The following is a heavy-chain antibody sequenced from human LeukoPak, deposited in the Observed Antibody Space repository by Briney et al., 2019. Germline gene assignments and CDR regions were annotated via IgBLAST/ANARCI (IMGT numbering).Heavy chain of an antibody. CDR2: MNPNSGNT. Sequence: ASVKVSCKASGYTFTSYDINWVRQATGQGLEWMGWMNPNSGNTGYAQKFQGRVTMTRNTSISTAYMELNSLRSEDTAVYYCTKHAGFGEFPIDYWGQGTLVTVSS. CDR1: GYTFTSYD. J-gene: IGHJ4*02. CDR3: TKHAGFGEFPIDY. V-gene: IGHV1-8*01. D-gene: IGHD3-10*01.